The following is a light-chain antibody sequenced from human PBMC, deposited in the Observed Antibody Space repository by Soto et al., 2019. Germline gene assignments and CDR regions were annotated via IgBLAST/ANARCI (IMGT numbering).Light chain of an antibody. J-gene: IGKJ5*01. V-gene: IGKV3-20*01. Sequence: ELVLTQSPGTLSLSPGERATLSCRASQTIASNYLAWYQQKPGHAPRLLIFGASNRATVIPDRFSGSGSGTDFTLTITRLEPEDFAVYSCQHCGSYGNLPQITFGRGARLEIK. CDR1: QTIASNY. CDR2: GAS. CDR3: QHCGSYGNLPQIT.